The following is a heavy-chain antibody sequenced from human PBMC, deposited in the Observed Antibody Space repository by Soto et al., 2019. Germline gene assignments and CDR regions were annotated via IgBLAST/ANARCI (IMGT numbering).Heavy chain of an antibody. Sequence: QVQLVESGGGVVQPGRSLRLSCAASGYIFSNYGVHWVRQAPGKGLEGVAVTSYDGSKKYYADSVKGRFTISKDNSKNTVYLQMNSLRIEDTAVYYCAKWGLSGHGMDVWGQGTTVTVSS. CDR1: GYIFSNYG. CDR3: AKWGLSGHGMDV. CDR2: TSYDGSKK. J-gene: IGHJ6*02. D-gene: IGHD7-27*01. V-gene: IGHV3-30*18.